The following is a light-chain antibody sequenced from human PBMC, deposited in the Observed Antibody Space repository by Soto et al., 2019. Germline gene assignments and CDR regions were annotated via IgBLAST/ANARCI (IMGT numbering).Light chain of an antibody. CDR1: SSDVGGHNH. V-gene: IGLV2-8*01. Sequence: QSALTQPPSASGSPGQSVTISCTGSSSDVGGHNHVSWYQQHPGKAPKLMIYEVTKRPSGVTGRFSGSKSVNTASLTVSGLQAEDEADYYCSSYAGSMNLIFGGGTKLTVL. CDR2: EVT. J-gene: IGLJ2*01. CDR3: SSYAGSMNLI.